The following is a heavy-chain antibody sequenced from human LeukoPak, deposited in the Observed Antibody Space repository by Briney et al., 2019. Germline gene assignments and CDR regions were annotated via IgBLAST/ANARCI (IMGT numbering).Heavy chain of an antibody. D-gene: IGHD5-24*01. J-gene: IGHJ4*02. CDR2: INHSGST. CDR1: GGSFSGYY. Sequence: SETLSLTCAVYGGSFSGYYWSWIRQPPGKGLEWIGEINHSGSTNYNPSLKSRVTISVDTPKNQFSLKLSSVTAADTAVYYCASGRDGYNLWGQGTLVTVSS. V-gene: IGHV4-34*01. CDR3: ASGRDGYNL.